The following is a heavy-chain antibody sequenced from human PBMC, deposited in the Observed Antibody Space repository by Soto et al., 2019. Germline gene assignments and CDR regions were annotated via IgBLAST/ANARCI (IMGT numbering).Heavy chain of an antibody. Sequence: QLQLQESDSGLVKPSQTLSLTCTVSGGSISSGYFSWSWIRQPPGKALEWIGYIYNSGSTFHNPSLNSRVTISIDRSKNQFSLELSSVTAAETAVYYCARGALDGSGDWFDPWCQGTLVTVSS. D-gene: IGHD3-10*01. J-gene: IGHJ5*02. CDR3: ARGALDGSGDWFDP. CDR2: IYNSGST. CDR1: GGSISSGYFS. V-gene: IGHV4-30-2*01.